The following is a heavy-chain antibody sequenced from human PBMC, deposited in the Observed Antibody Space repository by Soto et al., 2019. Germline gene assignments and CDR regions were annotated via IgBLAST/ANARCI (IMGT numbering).Heavy chain of an antibody. D-gene: IGHD1-26*01. CDR3: ARDRALHSYYYGMDV. J-gene: IGHJ6*02. V-gene: IGHV3-21*01. Sequence: GSLRLSCAASGFTFSSYSMNWVRQAPGKGLEWVSSISSSSSYIYYADSVKGRFTISRDNAKNSLYLQMNSLRAEDTAVYYCARDRALHSYYYGMDVWGQGTTVTVSS. CDR2: ISSSSSYI. CDR1: GFTFSSYS.